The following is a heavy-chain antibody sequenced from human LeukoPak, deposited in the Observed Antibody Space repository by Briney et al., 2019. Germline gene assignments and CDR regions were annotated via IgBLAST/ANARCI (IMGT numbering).Heavy chain of an antibody. CDR1: GFTFSSYA. V-gene: IGHV3-23*01. D-gene: IGHD3-10*01. CDR3: AKCSTMVSSKYYFDY. CDR2: ISGSGGST. J-gene: IGHJ4*02. Sequence: GGSLRLSCAASGFTFSSYAMSWVRQAPGKGLEWVSAISGSGGSTYYADSVKGRFTISRDNSKNTLYLQMNSLRAEDTAVYYCAKCSTMVSSKYYFDYWCQGTLVTVSS.